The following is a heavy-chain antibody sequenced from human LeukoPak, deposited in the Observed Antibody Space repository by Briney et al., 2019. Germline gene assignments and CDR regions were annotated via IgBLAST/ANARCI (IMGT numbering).Heavy chain of an antibody. D-gene: IGHD5-12*01. CDR2: IYTSGST. V-gene: IGHV4-4*07. CDR3: ARGILGYSGYDLVRRHREYYYYGMDV. CDR1: GGSISSYY. J-gene: IGHJ6*02. Sequence: SETLSLTCTVSGGSISSYYWSWIRQPAGKGLEWSGRIYTSGSTNYNPSLKSRVTMSVDTSKNQFSLKLSSVTAADTAVYYCARGILGYSGYDLVRRHREYYYYGMDVWGQGTTVTVSS.